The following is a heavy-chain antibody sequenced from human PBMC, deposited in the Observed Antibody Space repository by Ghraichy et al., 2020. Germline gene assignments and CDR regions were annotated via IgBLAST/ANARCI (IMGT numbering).Heavy chain of an antibody. CDR1: GDSVSSNNAA. V-gene: IGHV6-1*01. CDR3: ARAGYCSGGSCYWYFDL. D-gene: IGHD2-15*01. Sequence: SQTLSLTCAISGDSVSSNNAAWNWIRQSPSRGLEWLGRTYYRSKWFNDYAVSVKSRITFSPDTSKNQFSLQLTSVTPEDTAVYYCARAGYCSGGSCYWYFDLWGRGTLVTVSS. CDR2: TYYRSKWFN. J-gene: IGHJ2*01.